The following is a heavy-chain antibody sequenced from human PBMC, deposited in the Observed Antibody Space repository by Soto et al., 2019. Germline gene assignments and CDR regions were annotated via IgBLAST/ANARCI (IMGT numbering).Heavy chain of an antibody. CDR3: AREIVTAGGNNYFDP. CDR1: GGTVASSHW. J-gene: IGHJ5*02. Sequence: SETLSLTCGVSGGTVASSHWWSWVRQSPGGGLEWIGNVYHTGDTNFNPSLQSRVTISVDKSNNQFSLRLNSLTAADTAVYFCAREIVTAGGNNYFDPWGPGTLVT. CDR2: VYHTGDT. D-gene: IGHD2-21*02. V-gene: IGHV4-4*02.